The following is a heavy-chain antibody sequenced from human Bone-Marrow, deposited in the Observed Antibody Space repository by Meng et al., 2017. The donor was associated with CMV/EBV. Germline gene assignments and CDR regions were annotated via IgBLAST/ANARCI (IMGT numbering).Heavy chain of an antibody. Sequence: ASVKVSCKASGYTFTSYGISWVRQAPGQGLEWMGWISAYNGNTNYAQKLQGRVTMTTDTSTSTDYMELRSLRADDTAVYYCARASRRDRDFWSGDYTWEPHYYGMDVWGQGTTVTVSS. V-gene: IGHV1-18*01. CDR3: ARASRRDRDFWSGDYTWEPHYYGMDV. J-gene: IGHJ6*02. CDR2: ISAYNGNT. CDR1: GYTFTSYG. D-gene: IGHD3-3*01.